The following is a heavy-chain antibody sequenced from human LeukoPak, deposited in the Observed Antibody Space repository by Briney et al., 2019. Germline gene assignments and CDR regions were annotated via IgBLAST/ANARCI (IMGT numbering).Heavy chain of an antibody. V-gene: IGHV6-1*01. CDR1: GDSVSSNSAT. D-gene: IGHD6-13*01. CDR3: ARGEAAAISFYFYYYMDV. CDR2: TYYRSKWYS. J-gene: IGHJ6*03. Sequence: SQTLSLTCAISGDSVSSNSATWNWVRQSPSRGLEWLGRTYYRSKWYSDYALSLTSRITISPDTSRNPFSLQQKYVTPEDTAIYYCARGEAAAISFYFYYYMDVWDKRTTVTVSS.